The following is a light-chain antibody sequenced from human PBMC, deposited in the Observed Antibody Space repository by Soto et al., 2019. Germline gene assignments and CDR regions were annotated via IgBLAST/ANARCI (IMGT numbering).Light chain of an antibody. CDR2: WAS. J-gene: IGKJ3*01. V-gene: IGKV4-1*01. CDR1: QSVLYTSNNKNY. Sequence: DIVMTQSPDSLPVSLGERATINCKASQSVLYTSNNKNYLAWYQQKPGQPPKLLIYWASTRESGVPDRFSGSGSGTDFTLTISSLQAEDVATYFCQQYYSTPVTFGPGTKVDLK. CDR3: QQYYSTPVT.